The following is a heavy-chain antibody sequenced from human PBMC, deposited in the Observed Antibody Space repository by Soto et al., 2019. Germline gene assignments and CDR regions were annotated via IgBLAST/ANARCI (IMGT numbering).Heavy chain of an antibody. J-gene: IGHJ5*02. CDR3: ARDYDFWSGPPDIRPPFDP. Sequence: QVQLVQSGAEVKKPGASVKVSCKASGYTFTSYGISWVRQAPGQGLEWMGWISAYNGNTNYAQKLQGRVTMTTDTSTSTAYMELRSRRSNDTAVYYCARDYDFWSGPPDIRPPFDPWGQGTLVTVSS. CDR2: ISAYNGNT. D-gene: IGHD3-3*01. V-gene: IGHV1-18*01. CDR1: GYTFTSYG.